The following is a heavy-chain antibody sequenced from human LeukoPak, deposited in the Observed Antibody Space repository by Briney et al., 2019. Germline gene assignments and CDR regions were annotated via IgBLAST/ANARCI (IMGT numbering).Heavy chain of an antibody. CDR1: GYTFTSYG. D-gene: IGHD6-13*01. V-gene: IGHV1-18*01. Sequence: ASVKVSCKASGYTFTSYGISWVRQAPGQGLEWMGWISANNGNTNYAQKLQGRVTMTTDTSTSTAYMELRSLRSDDTAVYYCTRTLVGSWYDAFDIWGQGTMVTVSS. CDR3: TRTLVGSWYDAFDI. J-gene: IGHJ3*02. CDR2: ISANNGNT.